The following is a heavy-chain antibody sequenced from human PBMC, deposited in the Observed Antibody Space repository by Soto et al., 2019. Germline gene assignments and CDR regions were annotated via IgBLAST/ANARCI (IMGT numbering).Heavy chain of an antibody. V-gene: IGHV4-4*07. CDR3: ARDQGVAAAGITWFDP. CDR1: GASMNSYH. Sequence: SETLSLTCTVSGASMNSYHWSWIRQPAGKGLEWVGHIHSSGSTNYNPSLKSRVTMSVDTSKNQFSLRLMSLTAADTAVYYCARDQGVAAAGITWFDPWGQGSLVTVSS. CDR2: IHSSGST. D-gene: IGHD6-13*01. J-gene: IGHJ5*02.